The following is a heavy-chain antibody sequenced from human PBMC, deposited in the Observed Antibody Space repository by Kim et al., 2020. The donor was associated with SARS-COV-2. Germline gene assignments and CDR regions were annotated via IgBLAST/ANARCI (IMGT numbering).Heavy chain of an antibody. J-gene: IGHJ4*02. D-gene: IGHD1-26*01. Sequence: SETLSLTCTVSGGSISSSSYYWGWIRQPPGKGLEWIGSIYYSGSTYYNPSLKSRVTISVDTSKNQFSLKLSSVTAADTAVYYCARSIVGANGVDYWGQGTLVTVSS. V-gene: IGHV4-39*01. CDR2: IYYSGST. CDR3: ARSIVGANGVDY. CDR1: GGSISSSSYY.